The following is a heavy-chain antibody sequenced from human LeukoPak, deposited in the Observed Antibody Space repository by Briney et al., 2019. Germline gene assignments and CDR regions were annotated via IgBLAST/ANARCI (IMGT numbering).Heavy chain of an antibody. J-gene: IGHJ4*02. D-gene: IGHD3-22*01. CDR2: ISGGGGST. CDR1: GFTFTSYS. V-gene: IGHV3-23*01. CDR3: ARERDSSGYVLAY. Sequence: PGGSLRLSCAASGFTFTSYSMNWVRQAPGKGLEWVSTISGGGGSTYYADSVKGRFTISRDNSKNTLYLQMNSLRAEGTAVYYCARERDSSGYVLAYWGQGTLVTVSS.